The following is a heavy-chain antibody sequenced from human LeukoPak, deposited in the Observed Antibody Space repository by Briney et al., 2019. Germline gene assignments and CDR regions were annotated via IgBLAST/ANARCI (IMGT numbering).Heavy chain of an antibody. V-gene: IGHV4-38-2*02. J-gene: IGHJ3*01. CDR2: MFHSGST. D-gene: IGHD6-25*01. CDR1: GYSITRGCF. CDR3: ARETEKQRQY. Sequence: SETLSLTCTVSGYSITRGCFWGWIRQSPGKGLEWIASMFHSGSTYYNPSLKSRVTMSVDTSNNQVFLRLSSVTAADTAVYYCARETEKQRQYWRQGTTVSVSS.